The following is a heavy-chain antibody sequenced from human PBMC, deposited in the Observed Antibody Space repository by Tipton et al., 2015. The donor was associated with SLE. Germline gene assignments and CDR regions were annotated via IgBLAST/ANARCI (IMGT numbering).Heavy chain of an antibody. Sequence: TLSLTCSASGGSFSGYYWTWIRQPPGKGLEWIGEVIPGGSTNYNPSLKSRVTISRDTSKNQFSLKLSSVTAADTAVYYCARRVRFGEFPYGMDVWGQGTTVTVSS. CDR2: VIPGGST. CDR1: GGSFSGYY. J-gene: IGHJ6*02. V-gene: IGHV4-34*12. CDR3: ARRVRFGEFPYGMDV. D-gene: IGHD3-10*01.